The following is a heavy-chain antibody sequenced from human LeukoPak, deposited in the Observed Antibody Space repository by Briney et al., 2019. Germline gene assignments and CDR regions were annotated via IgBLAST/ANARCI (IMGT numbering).Heavy chain of an antibody. CDR3: ARGVAISSSGWYDTFDY. CDR2: ISTNGDRT. D-gene: IGHD6-19*01. Sequence: GGSLRLSCAASGFTFSNSAMYWVRQAPGKGLEFVSVISTNGDRTYYADSVKGRFTISRDNSKNTLYLQMGSLRADDMAVYYCARGVAISSSGWYDTFDYWGQRALVTISS. CDR1: GFTFSNSA. J-gene: IGHJ4*02. V-gene: IGHV3-64*02.